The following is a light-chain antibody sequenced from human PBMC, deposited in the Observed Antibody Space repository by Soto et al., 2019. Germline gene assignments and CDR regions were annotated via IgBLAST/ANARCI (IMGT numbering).Light chain of an antibody. Sequence: EIVLTQSPATLSLSPGERATLSCRASQSVSSYLACYQQIPGQAPRLLIYDASNRATGIPARFSGSGSGTDFTLTISSLEPEDFAVYYCQQRSNWPTTFGQGTQVEIK. V-gene: IGKV3-11*01. CDR1: QSVSSY. CDR2: DAS. CDR3: QQRSNWPTT. J-gene: IGKJ1*01.